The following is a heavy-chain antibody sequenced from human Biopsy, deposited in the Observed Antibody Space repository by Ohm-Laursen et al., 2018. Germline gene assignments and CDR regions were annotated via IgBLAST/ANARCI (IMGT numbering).Heavy chain of an antibody. CDR2: ISYNERT. J-gene: IGHJ2*01. CDR1: GASVKTSGDF. D-gene: IGHD3-9*01. V-gene: IGHV4-31*03. Sequence: SETLSLTCSVSGASVKTSGDFWAWIRQRPGKGLEWIGYISYNERTHYNPSLTSRLAISFDTSNNRISLQLRSVSVADTAVYYCVREPKTGTAEAWYFDLWGRGAPVTVPS. CDR3: VREPKTGTAEAWYFDL.